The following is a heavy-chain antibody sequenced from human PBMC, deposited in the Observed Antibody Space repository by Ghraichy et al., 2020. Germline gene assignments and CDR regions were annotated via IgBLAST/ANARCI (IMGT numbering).Heavy chain of an antibody. CDR3: ARDSPPYDSSGSPFDY. Sequence: SETLSLTCTVSGGSISSYYWSWIRQPPGKGLEWIGYIYYSGSTNYNPSLKSRVTISVDTSKNQFSLKLSSVTAADTAVYYCARDSPPYDSSGSPFDYWGQGTLVTVSS. J-gene: IGHJ4*02. V-gene: IGHV4-59*01. CDR1: GGSISSYY. CDR2: IYYSGST. D-gene: IGHD3-22*01.